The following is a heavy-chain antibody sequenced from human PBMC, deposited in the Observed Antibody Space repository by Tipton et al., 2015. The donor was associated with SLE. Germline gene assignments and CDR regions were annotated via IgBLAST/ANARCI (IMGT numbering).Heavy chain of an antibody. D-gene: IGHD3-22*01. CDR1: GGSLSGYY. J-gene: IGHJ4*02. CDR3: ARSNPYDSSGYSH. V-gene: IGHV4-34*09. Sequence: TLSLTCAVYGGSLSGYYWTWIRQPPGKGLEWIGSIYYSGSTSYNPSLKSRLTISVDTSKNQFSLILSSVTAADTAVYYCARSNPYDSSGYSHWGQGTLVTVSS. CDR2: IYYSGST.